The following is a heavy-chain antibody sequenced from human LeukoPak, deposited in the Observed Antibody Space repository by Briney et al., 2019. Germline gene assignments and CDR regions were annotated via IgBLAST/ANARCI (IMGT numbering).Heavy chain of an antibody. D-gene: IGHD6-19*01. V-gene: IGHV4-59*01. CDR1: GGSISSYY. CDR3: AGAVAGTGY. Sequence: KSSETLSLTCTVSGGSISSYYWSWIRQPPGKGLEWIGYIYYSGSTNYNPSLKSRVTISVDTSKNQFSLKLSSVTAADTAVYYCAGAVAGTGYWGQGTLVTVSS. CDR2: IYYSGST. J-gene: IGHJ4*02.